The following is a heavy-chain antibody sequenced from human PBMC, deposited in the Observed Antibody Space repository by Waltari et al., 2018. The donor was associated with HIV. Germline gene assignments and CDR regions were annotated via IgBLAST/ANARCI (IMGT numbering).Heavy chain of an antibody. V-gene: IGHV1-3*01. Sequence: QVQLVQSGAEVKKPGASVKVSCKASGYTFTSSAMHWVRQAPGHRLEWMGWINAGNGNTKYSQKFQGRVTITRDTSASTAYMELSSLRSEDTAVYYCARGSPDIVVVPAAGLPDYWGQGTLVTVSS. J-gene: IGHJ4*02. CDR3: ARGSPDIVVVPAAGLPDY. D-gene: IGHD2-2*01. CDR1: GYTFTSSA. CDR2: INAGNGNT.